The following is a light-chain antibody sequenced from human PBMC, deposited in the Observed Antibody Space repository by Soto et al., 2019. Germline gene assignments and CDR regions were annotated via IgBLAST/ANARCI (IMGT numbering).Light chain of an antibody. CDR1: SSDIGGYNH. J-gene: IGLJ3*02. CDR2: DVD. CDR3: CAYTARTTLSWV. V-gene: IGLV2-14*03. Sequence: QSALTQPTSVSGSPGQSITISCTGGSSDIGGYNHVSWYQQHPGNVPRLIIYDVDNRPLGISNRFSGSQSGNTASLSISGLQAEDEAEYYCCAYTARTTLSWVFGGGTKVTVL.